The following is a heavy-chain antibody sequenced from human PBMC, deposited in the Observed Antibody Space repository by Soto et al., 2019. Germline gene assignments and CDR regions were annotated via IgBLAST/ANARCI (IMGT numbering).Heavy chain of an antibody. Sequence: EVQLVESGGGLVQPGRYLRLSCAASGFTFDDYAMHWVRQAPGKGLEWVSGISGTSGSIGYAASVKGRFTISRDNAKNSLQLLINSLGAEDTALYYCATVTVTTRIGAFDIWGQGTLVTVSS. J-gene: IGHJ3*02. CDR1: GFTFDDYA. V-gene: IGHV3-9*01. CDR3: ATVTVTTRIGAFDI. D-gene: IGHD4-17*01. CDR2: ISGTSGSI.